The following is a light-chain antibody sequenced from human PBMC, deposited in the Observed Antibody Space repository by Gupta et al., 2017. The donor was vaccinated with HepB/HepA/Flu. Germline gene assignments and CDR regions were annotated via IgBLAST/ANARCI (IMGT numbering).Light chain of an antibody. CDR2: AAS. V-gene: IGKV1-39*01. CDR1: QSISSY. Sequence: DIQMTQSPSSLSASVGDRVTITCRASQSISSYLNWYQQKPGKAPKLLIYAASSLQSGVPSRFSGSGSGTDFTLTISSRQPEDFATYYCQQSYSTPRSTFGGGTKVEIK. CDR3: QQSYSTPRST. J-gene: IGKJ4*01.